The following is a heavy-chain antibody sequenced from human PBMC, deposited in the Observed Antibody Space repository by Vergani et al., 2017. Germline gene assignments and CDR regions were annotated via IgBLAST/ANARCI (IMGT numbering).Heavy chain of an antibody. V-gene: IGHV4-39*01. CDR1: GASISGSPYY. CDR3: ARHNTATGWFDP. D-gene: IGHD2-21*02. CDR2: FFYTGNS. J-gene: IGHJ5*02. Sequence: QLQLQESGPGLVKPSETLSLTCTVSGASISGSPYYWGWPRQPPGKGLEWIGSFFYTGNSYYTSSLKSRITVSQGTSQNQFSLSLNSVTATDTAVYYCARHNTATGWFDPWGQGILVTVSS.